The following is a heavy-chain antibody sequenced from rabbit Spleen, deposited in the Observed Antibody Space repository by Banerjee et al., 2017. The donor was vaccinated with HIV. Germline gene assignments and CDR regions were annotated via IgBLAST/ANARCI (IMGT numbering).Heavy chain of an antibody. J-gene: IGHJ4*01. D-gene: IGHD2-1*01. V-gene: IGHV1S40*01. CDR2: IYGGDGIST. CDR3: ARGSAAMTMVITGFYFNL. CDR1: GFSFSSSDY. Sequence: QSLEESGGDLVKPGASLTLTCTASGFSFSSSDYMCWVRQAPGKGLEWIACIYGGDGISTAYASWAKGRFTVSKTSSTTVTLQMTSLTAADTATYFCARGSAAMTMVITGFYFNLWGPGTLVTVS.